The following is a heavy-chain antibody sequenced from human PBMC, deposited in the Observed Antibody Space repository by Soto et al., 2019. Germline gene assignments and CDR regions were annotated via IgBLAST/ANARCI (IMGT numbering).Heavy chain of an antibody. CDR1: GFTFSSYA. D-gene: IGHD6-13*01. CDR3: ARDRRSSWYYFDY. CDR2: ISYDGSNK. J-gene: IGHJ4*02. V-gene: IGHV3-30*04. Sequence: GGSLRLSWAASGFTFSSYAMHWVRQAPGKGMEWVAVISYDGSNKYYADSVKGRFTISRDNSKNTLYLQMNSLRAEDTAVYYCARDRRSSWYYFDYWGQGTLVTVSS.